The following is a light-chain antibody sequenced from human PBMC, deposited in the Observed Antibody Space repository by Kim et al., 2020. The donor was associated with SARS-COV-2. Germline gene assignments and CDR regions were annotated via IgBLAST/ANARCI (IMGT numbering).Light chain of an antibody. CDR2: TNN. V-gene: IGLV1-47*01. CDR1: SSNIGNNF. CDR3: GSWDDSLNGPV. Sequence: QSVLTQAPSASGTPGQSVTIYCSGTSSNIGNNFVYWYQQLPGTAPKVVIHTNNKRPSGVSDRFSGFKSVTSASLSISGLRSEDEADYYCGSWDDSLNGPVFGGGTKLTVL. J-gene: IGLJ3*02.